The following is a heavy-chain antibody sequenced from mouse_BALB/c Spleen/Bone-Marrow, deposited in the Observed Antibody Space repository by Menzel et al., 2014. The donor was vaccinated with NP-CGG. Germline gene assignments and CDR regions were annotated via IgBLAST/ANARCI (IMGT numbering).Heavy chain of an antibody. CDR2: INPGSGGT. Sequence: QVQLQQSGAELVRPGPSVKVSCKASGYAFTNYLIEWVKQRPGQGLEWIGVINPGSGGTNYNEKFKGKATLTADKSSSTAYMQLSSLTSDDSAVYFCSRHYYGAMDYWGQGTSVTVSS. J-gene: IGHJ4*01. CDR3: SRHYYGAMDY. V-gene: IGHV1-54*01. D-gene: IGHD1-2*01. CDR1: GYAFTNYL.